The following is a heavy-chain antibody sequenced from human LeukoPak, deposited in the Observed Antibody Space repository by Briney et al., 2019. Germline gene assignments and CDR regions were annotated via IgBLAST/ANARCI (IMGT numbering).Heavy chain of an antibody. CDR2: FGTRSTSI. J-gene: IGHJ4*02. CDR3: AREVSEGFDF. CDR1: GFTFSGYS. Sequence: GGSLRLSCTASGFTFSGYSTNWIRQAPGKGLEWVSSFGTRSTSIYHAGSVKGRFAISRDNAKNSLYLQMNSLRAEDTALYYCAREVSEGFDFWGQGTLVTVSS. V-gene: IGHV3-21*01. D-gene: IGHD3-22*01.